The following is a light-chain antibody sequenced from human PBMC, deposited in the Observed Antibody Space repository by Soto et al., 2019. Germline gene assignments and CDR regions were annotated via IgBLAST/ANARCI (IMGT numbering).Light chain of an antibody. CDR2: TAS. CDR1: QSINNF. J-gene: IGKJ2*01. Sequence: DIQMTQSPSSLSASVGDRVTITCRTSQSINNFLNWYQHKPGKAPKLLIYTASSFQDGVPSSFSGGGSRTDFTLTISSLQPEDFATYYCQQTYPTPYPLGKGTKLRSN. CDR3: QQTYPTPYP. V-gene: IGKV1-39*01.